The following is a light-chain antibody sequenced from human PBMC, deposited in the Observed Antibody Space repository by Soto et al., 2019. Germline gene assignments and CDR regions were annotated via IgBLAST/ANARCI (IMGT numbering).Light chain of an antibody. Sequence: DIHMTQSPSSLSASVGDRVTITCRASQNIKKFLNWYQQRPGKAPSALIHATSTLQNWVSSRFSGSGSDTDFTLTITSLQPEDFATYFCQQSYSSPLTFGGGTKVEL. CDR2: ATS. V-gene: IGKV1-39*01. CDR1: QNIKKF. CDR3: QQSYSSPLT. J-gene: IGKJ4*01.